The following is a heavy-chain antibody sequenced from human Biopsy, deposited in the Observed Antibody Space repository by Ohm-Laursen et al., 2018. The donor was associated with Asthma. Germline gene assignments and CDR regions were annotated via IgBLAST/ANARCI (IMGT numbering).Heavy chain of an antibody. V-gene: IGHV1-3*04. Sequence: GASVKASCKTSGYTFNRYIMHWVRQAPGQRLEWMGLVNTASQDTVYSQKFQGRVPITRDKSASSAYMELSSLNFADTAVYYCARNAGAGTFDFWGQGTLVTVSS. CDR1: GYTFNRYI. D-gene: IGHD1-14*01. J-gene: IGHJ4*02. CDR3: ARNAGAGTFDF. CDR2: VNTASQDT.